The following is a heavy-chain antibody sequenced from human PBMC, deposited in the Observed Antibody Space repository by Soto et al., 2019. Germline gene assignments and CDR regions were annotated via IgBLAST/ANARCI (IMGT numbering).Heavy chain of an antibody. D-gene: IGHD5-18*01. V-gene: IGHV3-30*18. CDR1: GFTFSSYG. Sequence: QVQLVESGGGVVQPGRSLRLSCAASGFTFSSYGMHWVRQAPGKGLEWVAVISYDGSKEFYADSVKGRFTISRDNSKNTLYLQMNSLRAEDTAVYYCAKDLRLWSKDYYYYGMDVLGQWTTVTVSS. CDR3: AKDLRLWSKDYYYYGMDV. CDR2: ISYDGSKE. J-gene: IGHJ6*02.